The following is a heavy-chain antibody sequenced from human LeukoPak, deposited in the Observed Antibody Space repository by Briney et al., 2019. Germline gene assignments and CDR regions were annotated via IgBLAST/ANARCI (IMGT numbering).Heavy chain of an antibody. CDR2: IYYSGST. CDR3: ARNPTYSSGWYGWFDP. D-gene: IGHD6-19*01. J-gene: IGHJ5*02. CDR1: GGSISSYY. V-gene: IGHV4-59*08. Sequence: SETLSLTCTVSGGSISSYYWSWIRQPPGKGLEWIEYIYYSGSTNYNPSLKSRVTISVDTSKNQFSLKLSSVTAADTAVYYCARNPTYSSGWYGWFDPWGQGTLVTVSS.